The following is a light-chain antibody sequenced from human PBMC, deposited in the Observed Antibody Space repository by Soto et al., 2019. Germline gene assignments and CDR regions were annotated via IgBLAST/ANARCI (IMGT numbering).Light chain of an antibody. V-gene: IGKV3-15*01. CDR3: QQYNDRPWT. CDR1: QSISSK. CDR2: GAS. J-gene: IGKJ1*01. Sequence: DIVMTQSPATLSVSPGERVTLSCRASQSISSKLAWYQQKPGQAPRLLIYGASTRATGIPARFSGSGSGTEFTLTISGLQSEDFAVYHCQQYNDRPWTFGQGAKLEI.